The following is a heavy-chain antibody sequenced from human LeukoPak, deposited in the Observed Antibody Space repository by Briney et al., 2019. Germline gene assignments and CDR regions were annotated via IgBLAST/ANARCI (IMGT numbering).Heavy chain of an antibody. V-gene: IGHV4-38-2*01. CDR1: GYSISSGYY. D-gene: IGHD3-10*01. CDR3: ARPMVRGVISWYFDL. J-gene: IGHJ2*01. Sequence: PSETLSLTCAVSGYSISSGYYWGWIRQPPGKGLGWIGSIYHSGSTYYNPSLKSRVTIAVDTSKNQFSLKLSSVTAADTAVYYCARPMVRGVISWYFDLWGRGTLVTVSS. CDR2: IYHSGST.